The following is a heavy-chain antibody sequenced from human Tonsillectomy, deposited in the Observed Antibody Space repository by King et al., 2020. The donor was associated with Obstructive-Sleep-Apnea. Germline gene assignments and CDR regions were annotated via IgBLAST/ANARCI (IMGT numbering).Heavy chain of an antibody. J-gene: IGHJ4*02. CDR3: ARVDVIPGAFDN. CDR2: IYYSGST. V-gene: IGHV4-31*03. Sequence: VPLQESGPGLVKPSQTLSLTCTVSGDSTTSGGYFWSWIRQHPGKGLEWIGNIGNIYYSGSTYYNASLKSRVTMSIDTSKNQFSLNLTSVTAADTAVYFCARVDVIPGAFDNWGQGTLVTVSS. CDR1: GDSTTSGGYF. D-gene: IGHD2-2*01.